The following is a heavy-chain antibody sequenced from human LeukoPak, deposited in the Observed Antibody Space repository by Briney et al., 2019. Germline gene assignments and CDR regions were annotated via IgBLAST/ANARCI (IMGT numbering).Heavy chain of an antibody. CDR3: ARDPGRSGWDY. D-gene: IGHD6-19*01. CDR2: ITSTGTYI. CDR1: GFSFSDYN. Sequence: PGGSLRLSCAASGFSFSDYNMNWVRQAPGKALEWVSSITSTGTYIFYGDSVKGRFTISRDNAKDSLFLQMNSLRAEDTAVYYCARDPGRSGWDYWGQGALVTVSS. V-gene: IGHV3-21*01. J-gene: IGHJ4*02.